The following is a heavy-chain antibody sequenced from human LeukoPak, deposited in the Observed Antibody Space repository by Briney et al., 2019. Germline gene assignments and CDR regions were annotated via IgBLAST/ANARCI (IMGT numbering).Heavy chain of an antibody. D-gene: IGHD4-17*01. Sequence: SETLSLTCTVSGGSISSYYWSWIRQPAGKGLEWIGRIYSTGSTNYNPSLKSRVTMSVDTSKNQFSLRLRSVTAADTAVYYCASMTTVTAGGMDVWGQGTTVTVSS. J-gene: IGHJ6*02. CDR1: GGSISSYY. CDR3: ASMTTVTAGGMDV. V-gene: IGHV4-4*07. CDR2: IYSTGST.